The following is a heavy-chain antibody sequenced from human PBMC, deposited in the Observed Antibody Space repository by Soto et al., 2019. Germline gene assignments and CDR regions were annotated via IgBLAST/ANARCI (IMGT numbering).Heavy chain of an antibody. CDR1: GFTFTSSA. D-gene: IGHD3-9*01. CDR2: IVVGSGNT. CDR3: AAVGNRDYDILENDAFDI. Sequence: ASVKVSCKASGFTFTSSARQWVRQARGQRLEWIGWIVVGSGNTNYAQKFQERVTITRDMSTSTAYMELSSLRSEDTAVYYCAAVGNRDYDILENDAFDIWGQGTMVTVS. J-gene: IGHJ3*02. V-gene: IGHV1-58*02.